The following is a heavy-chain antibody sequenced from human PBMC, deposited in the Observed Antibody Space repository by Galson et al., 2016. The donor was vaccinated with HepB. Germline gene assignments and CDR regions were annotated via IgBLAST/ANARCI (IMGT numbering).Heavy chain of an antibody. Sequence: SLRLSCATSGFSLNDHAMHWVRQAPGEGLEWVAGVSWSGGVIGYADSVKGRFTLSRDMASNSLYLQMNSLRPDDTALYFCAKDMGGQVYGSGSSIRYYYAMDVWGQGTTVTVSS. CDR1: GFSLNDHA. V-gene: IGHV3-9*01. D-gene: IGHD3-10*01. J-gene: IGHJ6*02. CDR3: AKDMGGQVYGSGSSIRYYYAMDV. CDR2: VSWSGGVI.